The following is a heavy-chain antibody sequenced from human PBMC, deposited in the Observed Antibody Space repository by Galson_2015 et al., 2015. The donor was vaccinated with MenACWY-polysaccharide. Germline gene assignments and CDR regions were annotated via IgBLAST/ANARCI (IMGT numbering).Heavy chain of an antibody. D-gene: IGHD3-22*01. Sequence: SVKVSCKVSGYTLTELSMHWVRQAPGKGLEWMGGFDPEDGETIYAQKFQGRVTMTEDTSTDTAYMELSSLRSEDTAVYYCAGGEYYYDSSGYYALGYWGQGTLVTVSS. V-gene: IGHV1-24*01. J-gene: IGHJ4*02. CDR1: GYTLTELS. CDR2: FDPEDGET. CDR3: AGGEYYYDSSGYYALGY.